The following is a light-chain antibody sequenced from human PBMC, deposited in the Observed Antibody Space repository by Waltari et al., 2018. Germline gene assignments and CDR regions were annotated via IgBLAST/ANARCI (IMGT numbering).Light chain of an antibody. CDR1: RSNIGRNY. Sequence: QSVVTQPPSASGNPGQTITISCSGRRSNIGRNYVFWYQQLPGTAPKLLIYRTYQRHSGVPDLFLGSKSGTSASLTISGLRPEDESDYYCATWDDRLSGPVFGGGTKLTVL. V-gene: IGLV1-47*01. CDR2: RTY. J-gene: IGLJ2*01. CDR3: ATWDDRLSGPV.